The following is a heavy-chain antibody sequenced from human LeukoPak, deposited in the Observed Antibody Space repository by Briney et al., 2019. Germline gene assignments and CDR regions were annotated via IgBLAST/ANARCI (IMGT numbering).Heavy chain of an antibody. CDR3: AGGNFYDSSGHPYHFHY. D-gene: IGHD3-22*01. V-gene: IGHV4-59*01. CDR1: GVSISSYY. Sequence: PSETLSLTCTVSGVSISSYYWSWIRQPPGKGLEWIGYIYYSENTSYNSSLKSRVTISEDTSKNQFSLNLTSVTAADTAVYYCAGGNFYDSSGHPYHFHYWGQGTLVTVPS. J-gene: IGHJ4*02. CDR2: IYYSENT.